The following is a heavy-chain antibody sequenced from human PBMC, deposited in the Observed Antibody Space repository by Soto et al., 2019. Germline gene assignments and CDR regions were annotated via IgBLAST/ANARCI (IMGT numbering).Heavy chain of an antibody. V-gene: IGHV1-18*04. CDR3: ARAFKVVVTAISTYYYYGMDV. CDR1: GYTFTSYG. J-gene: IGHJ6*02. Sequence: ASVKVSCKASGYTFTSYGISWVRQAPGQGLEWMGWISAYSGNTNYAQKLQGRVTMTTDTSTSTAYMELRSLRSDDTAVYYCARAFKVVVTAISTYYYYGMDVWGQGTTVTSP. CDR2: ISAYSGNT. D-gene: IGHD2-21*02.